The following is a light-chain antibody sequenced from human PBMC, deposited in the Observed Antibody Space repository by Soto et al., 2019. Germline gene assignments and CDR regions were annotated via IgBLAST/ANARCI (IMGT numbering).Light chain of an antibody. CDR1: SSDVGGYNY. J-gene: IGLJ1*01. V-gene: IGLV2-14*01. Sequence: QSVLTQPASVSGSPGQSITISCTGTSSDVGGYNYVSWYQQHPGKAPKLVIFEVSIRPSGVSIRFSGSKSGNTASLTISGLQTEDEADYYCSSKTSSGTLYVFGTGTKVTVL. CDR2: EVS. CDR3: SSKTSSGTLYV.